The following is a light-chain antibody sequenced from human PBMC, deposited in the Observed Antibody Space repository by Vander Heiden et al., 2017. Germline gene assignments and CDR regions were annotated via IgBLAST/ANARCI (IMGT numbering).Light chain of an antibody. CDR1: QSVSSSY. V-gene: IGKV3-20*01. Sequence: EIVLTQSPGTLSLSPGERATLSCRATQSVSSSYLALYQQKPGQAPRLLIYAASSRATGIPDRFSGSGSGTDFTLTISRLEPEDVAVYYCQQYGDSPPYTFGQGTKLEIK. J-gene: IGKJ2*01. CDR2: AAS. CDR3: QQYGDSPPYT.